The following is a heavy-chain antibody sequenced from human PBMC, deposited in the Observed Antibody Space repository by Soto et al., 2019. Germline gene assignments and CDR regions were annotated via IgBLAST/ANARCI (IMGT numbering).Heavy chain of an antibody. D-gene: IGHD3-16*01. CDR3: ARVRFGDPFDF. Sequence: ASVKVSCKVSGYRFTTYGINWVRQAPGQGLEWVGWFNPDNQNTNYAQKFQDRVSLTTDSSTNTAYTELRDLRSDDTAVYYCARVRFGDPFDFWGQGSLVTVSS. V-gene: IGHV1-18*01. CDR1: GYRFTTYG. CDR2: FNPDNQNT. J-gene: IGHJ4*02.